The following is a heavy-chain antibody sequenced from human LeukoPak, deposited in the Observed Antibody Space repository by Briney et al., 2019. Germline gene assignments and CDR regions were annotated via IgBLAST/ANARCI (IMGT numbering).Heavy chain of an antibody. CDR2: IYYSGST. CDR1: GGSISSYY. V-gene: IGHV4-59*08. J-gene: IGHJ4*02. Sequence: SETLSLICTASGGSISSYYWSWIRQPPGKGLEWIGHIYYSGSTNYNPSLKSRVTISVDTSKNQFSLKLSSVTAADTAVYYCARHSSSGWYYYFDYWGQGTLVTVSS. D-gene: IGHD6-19*01. CDR3: ARHSSSGWYYYFDY.